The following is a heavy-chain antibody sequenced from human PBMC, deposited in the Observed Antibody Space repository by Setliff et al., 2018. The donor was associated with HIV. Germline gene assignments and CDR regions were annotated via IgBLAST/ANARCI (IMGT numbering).Heavy chain of an antibody. CDR2: INPNKGGT. CDR3: ARYYYDSSGYIFFPGLPDY. V-gene: IGHV1-2*02. D-gene: IGHD3-22*01. CDR1: GYTFTGYY. Sequence: ASVKVSCKASGYTFTGYYMHWVRQAPGQGLEWMGWINPNKGGTNYAQKVQGRVTMTSDTSISTAYMELRRLRSDDTAVYYCARYYYDSSGYIFFPGLPDYWGQGTLVTVSS. J-gene: IGHJ4*02.